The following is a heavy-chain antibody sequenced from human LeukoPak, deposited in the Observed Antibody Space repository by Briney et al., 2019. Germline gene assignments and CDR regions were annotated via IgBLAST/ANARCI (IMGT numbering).Heavy chain of an antibody. J-gene: IGHJ4*02. V-gene: IGHV4-30-4*01. CDR3: ARDLLNEGNHLDY. CDR1: GGSISSGDYY. Sequence: KASQTLSLTCTVSGGSISSGDYYWSWIRQPPGKGLEWIGYIYYRGSTYYNPSLKSRVTISVDTSKNQFSLKLSSVTAADTAVYYCARDLLNEGNHLDYWGQGTLVTVSS. CDR2: IYYRGST. D-gene: IGHD4-23*01.